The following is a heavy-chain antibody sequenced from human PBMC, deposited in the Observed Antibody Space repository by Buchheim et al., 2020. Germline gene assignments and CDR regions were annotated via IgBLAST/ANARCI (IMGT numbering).Heavy chain of an antibody. CDR3: ARDRGYYDSSGLDY. D-gene: IGHD3-22*01. J-gene: IGHJ4*02. Sequence: QVQLQESGPGLVKPSQTLSLTCTVSGGSISSGDYYWSWIRQPPGKGLEWIGYIYYSGSTYYNPSLKHRGNISVDTSQNQFFLKLSSVTAADTAVYYCARDRGYYDSSGLDYWGQGTL. CDR1: GGSISSGDYY. CDR2: IYYSGST. V-gene: IGHV4-30-4*01.